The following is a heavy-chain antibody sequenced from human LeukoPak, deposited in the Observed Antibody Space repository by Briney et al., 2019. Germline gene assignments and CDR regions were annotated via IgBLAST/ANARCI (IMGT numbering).Heavy chain of an antibody. CDR1: GYTFTGYW. V-gene: IGHV5-51*01. CDR3: VGSTGYPYYFDY. Sequence: GESLKISCKASGYTFTGYWIGWVRQMPGKGLEWMGIIYPGDSNTRYSPSFQGRVTISADKSINTAYLQWSSLQASDTAMYYCVGSTGYPYYFDYWGQGTLVTVSS. CDR2: IYPGDSNT. D-gene: IGHD3-9*01. J-gene: IGHJ4*02.